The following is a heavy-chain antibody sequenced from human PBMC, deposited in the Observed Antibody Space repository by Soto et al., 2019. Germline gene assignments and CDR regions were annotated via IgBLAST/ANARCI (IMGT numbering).Heavy chain of an antibody. Sequence: QVQLQQWGAGLLKPSETLSLTCAVYGGSFSVYYWTWIRQPPGKGREWNGEINHSGSTNYNPSLKSRVTMSVDTSTNQLSLKLTSVTAADTAVYYCARDSTRRGACDIWGQGTMVTIS. D-gene: IGHD2-2*01. J-gene: IGHJ3*02. CDR2: INHSGST. CDR3: ARDSTRRGACDI. CDR1: GGSFSVYY. V-gene: IGHV4-34*02.